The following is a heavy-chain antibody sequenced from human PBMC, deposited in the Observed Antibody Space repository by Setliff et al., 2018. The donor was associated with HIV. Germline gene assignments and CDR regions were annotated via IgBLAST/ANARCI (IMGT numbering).Heavy chain of an antibody. CDR2: IFASGSS. Sequence: PSETLSLTCTVSGGSISSYCWNWIRQPPGKGLEWIGYIFASGSSLYNPSLQSRVSISIDTSKNQFSLKLSSVTAADTAVYYCARGLSFYDPGGFDYWGQGTLVTV. CDR1: GGSISSYC. D-gene: IGHD3-22*01. V-gene: IGHV4-4*09. J-gene: IGHJ4*02. CDR3: ARGLSFYDPGGFDY.